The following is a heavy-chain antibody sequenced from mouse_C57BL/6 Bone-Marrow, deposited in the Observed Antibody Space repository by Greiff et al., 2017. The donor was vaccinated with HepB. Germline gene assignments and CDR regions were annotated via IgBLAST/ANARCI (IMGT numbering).Heavy chain of an antibody. CDR2: INPNNGGT. Sequence: VQLQQSGPELVKPGASVKISCKASGYTFTDYYMNWVKQSHGKSLEWIGDINPNNGGTSYNQKFKGKATLTVDKSSSTAYMELRSLTSEDSAVYYCAREAELYYYAMDYWGQGTSVTVSS. CDR3: AREAELYYYAMDY. J-gene: IGHJ4*01. V-gene: IGHV1-26*01. D-gene: IGHD4-1*01. CDR1: GYTFTDYY.